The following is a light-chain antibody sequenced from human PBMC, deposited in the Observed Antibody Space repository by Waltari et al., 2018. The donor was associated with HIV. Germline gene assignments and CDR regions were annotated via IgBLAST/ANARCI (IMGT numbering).Light chain of an antibody. CDR1: SSDVGGYKY. CDR2: DVS. Sequence: QSALTQPRSVSGSPGQSVTISCTGSSSDVGGYKYVSWYQQHPTKAPKLIIYDVSERPSGVPDRFSGSKSGNRASLTISGLQAEDEADYYCYAYAGSLLFGGGTKLTVL. CDR3: YAYAGSLL. J-gene: IGLJ2*01. V-gene: IGLV2-11*01.